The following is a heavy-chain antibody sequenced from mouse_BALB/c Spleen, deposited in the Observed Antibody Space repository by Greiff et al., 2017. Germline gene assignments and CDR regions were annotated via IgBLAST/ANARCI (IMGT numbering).Heavy chain of an antibody. CDR1: GFTFTDYY. J-gene: IGHJ4*01. CDR2: IRNKANGYTT. Sequence: VKLAASGGGLVQPGGSLRLSCATSGFTFTDYYMSWVRQPPGKALEWLGFIRNKANGYTTEYSASVKDRFTISRDNSQSILYLQMNTLRAEDSATYYCARDGLYAMDYWGQGTSVTVSS. CDR3: ARDGLYAMDY. V-gene: IGHV7-3*02.